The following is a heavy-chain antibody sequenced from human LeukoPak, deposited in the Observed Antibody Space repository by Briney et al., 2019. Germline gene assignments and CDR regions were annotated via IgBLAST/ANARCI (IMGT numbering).Heavy chain of an antibody. V-gene: IGHV4-39*01. CDR2: IHYSGST. CDR3: ARRDTSGRIGRFDP. CDR1: GGSISRSSYY. J-gene: IGHJ5*02. D-gene: IGHD5-18*01. Sequence: SETLSLTCTVSGGSISRSSYYWGWIRQPPGKGLEWIASIHYSGSTYYNPSLKSRVTISVDTSKSQFSLKVSSVTAADTAAYYCARRDTSGRIGRFDPWGQGTLVTVSS.